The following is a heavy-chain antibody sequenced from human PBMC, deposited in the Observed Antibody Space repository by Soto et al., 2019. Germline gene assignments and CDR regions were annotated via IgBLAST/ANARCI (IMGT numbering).Heavy chain of an antibody. V-gene: IGHV1-18*04. CDR2: ITTHNGDT. J-gene: IGHJ6*03. CDR1: GDTLKTFD. D-gene: IGHD1-7*01. CDR3: ARLNFPRAGDNYYYYMDV. Sequence: QVQLVQSGAEVKRPGASVKVSCKASGDTLKTFDVSWVRQAPGQGPEWMAWITTHNGDTNFAQKFRGRVSLTADTSAATAFMELRNLRSDDTGVYFCARLNFPRAGDNYYYYMDVWGQGTTVTVS.